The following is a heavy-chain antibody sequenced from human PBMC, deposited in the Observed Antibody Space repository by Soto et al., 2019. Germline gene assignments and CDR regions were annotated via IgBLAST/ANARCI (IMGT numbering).Heavy chain of an antibody. D-gene: IGHD2-2*01. Sequence: GGSLRLSCAASGFAVSSNYMSWVRQAPGKGLEWVSVIYSGGGTEYADSVKGRFIISRDNSKNTLYLQMNSLRAEDTAVYYCAKEDIVLVPAGYYYGMDVWGQGTTVTVSS. CDR1: GFAVSSNY. CDR2: IYSGGGT. V-gene: IGHV3-66*01. CDR3: AKEDIVLVPAGYYYGMDV. J-gene: IGHJ6*02.